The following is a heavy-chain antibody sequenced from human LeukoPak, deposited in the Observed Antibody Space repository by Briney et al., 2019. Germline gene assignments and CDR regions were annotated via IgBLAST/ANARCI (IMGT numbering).Heavy chain of an antibody. Sequence: SQTLSLTCTVSGGSISSGSYYWSWIRQPAGKGLEWIGRIYTSGSTNYNPSLKSRVTISVDTSKNQFSLKLSSVTAADTAVHYCARDQVCGGDCYAFDIWGQGTMVTVSS. CDR1: GGSISSGSYY. V-gene: IGHV4-61*02. D-gene: IGHD2-21*01. J-gene: IGHJ3*02. CDR3: ARDQVCGGDCYAFDI. CDR2: IYTSGST.